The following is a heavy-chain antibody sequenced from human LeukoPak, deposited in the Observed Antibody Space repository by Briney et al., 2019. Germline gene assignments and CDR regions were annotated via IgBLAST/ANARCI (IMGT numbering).Heavy chain of an antibody. CDR2: IYYSGST. CDR1: GGSISSYY. V-gene: IGHV4-59*06. J-gene: IGHJ5*02. Sequence: PSETLSLTCTVSGGSISSYYWSWIRQHPGRGLEWIGYIYYSGSTYYNPSLKSRVTISVDTSKNQFSLKLSSVTAADTAVYYCAVRQQLVLNWFDPWGQGTLVTVSS. CDR3: AVRQQLVLNWFDP. D-gene: IGHD6-13*01.